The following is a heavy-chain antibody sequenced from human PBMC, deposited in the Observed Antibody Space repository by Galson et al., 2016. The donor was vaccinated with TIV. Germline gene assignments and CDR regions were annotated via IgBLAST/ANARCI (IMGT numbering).Heavy chain of an antibody. CDR2: ISYDGTNK. Sequence: SLRLSCAASGFTFSIYGMHWVRQAPGKGLEWVAVISYDGTNKHYADSVKGRFTISRDNNSKNTLYLQMNSLGLEDTAVYYCAKVGARGYGDYPYSLANWGRGTLVIVSS. J-gene: IGHJ4*02. D-gene: IGHD4-17*01. V-gene: IGHV3-30*18. CDR3: AKVGARGYGDYPYSLAN. CDR1: GFTFSIYG.